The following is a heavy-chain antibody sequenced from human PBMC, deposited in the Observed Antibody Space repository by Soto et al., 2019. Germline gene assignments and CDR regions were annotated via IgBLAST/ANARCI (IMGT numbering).Heavy chain of an antibody. Sequence: SVKVSCKASGCTFSSYAISWVRQAPGQGLEWMGGIIPIFGTANYAQKFQGRVTITADKSTSTAYMELSSLRSEDTAVYYCARVSVAARPLPLYYYYYGMDVWGQGTTVTVSS. D-gene: IGHD6-6*01. CDR3: ARVSVAARPLPLYYYYYGMDV. CDR2: IIPIFGTA. V-gene: IGHV1-69*06. J-gene: IGHJ6*02. CDR1: GCTFSSYA.